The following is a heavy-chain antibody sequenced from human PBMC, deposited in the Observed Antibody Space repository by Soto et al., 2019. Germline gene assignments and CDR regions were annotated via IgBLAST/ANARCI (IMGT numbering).Heavy chain of an antibody. V-gene: IGHV5-10-1*01. CDR1: GYSFTSYW. CDR2: IDPSDSYT. Sequence: PGESLKISCQGSGYSFTSYWISWVRQMPGKGLEWMGRIDPSDSYTNYSPSFQGHVTISADKSISTAYLQWSSLKASDTAMYYCARQDYYYYGMDVWGQGTTVTVSS. J-gene: IGHJ6*02. CDR3: ARQDYYYYGMDV.